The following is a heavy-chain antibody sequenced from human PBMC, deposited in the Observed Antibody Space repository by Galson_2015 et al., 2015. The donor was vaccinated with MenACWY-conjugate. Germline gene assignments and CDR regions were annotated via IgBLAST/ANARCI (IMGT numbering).Heavy chain of an antibody. V-gene: IGHV3-74*01. CDR1: GFIFSTYW. CDR2: INPGGSST. J-gene: IGHJ4*02. D-gene: IGHD1-26*01. CDR3: AKTRGASFYFDS. Sequence: SLRLACAASGFIFSTYWRHWVRQAPGEGLVWVSRINPGGSSTTYADSGKARFTISRDNAKNTLYLQMNSLRPEDTAVFYCAKTRGASFYFDSWGQGTLVTVSS.